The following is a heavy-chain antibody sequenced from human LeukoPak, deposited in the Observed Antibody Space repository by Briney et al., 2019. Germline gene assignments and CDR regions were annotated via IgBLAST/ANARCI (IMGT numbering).Heavy chain of an antibody. CDR1: GFDFESYT. D-gene: IGHD1-14*01. CDR3: VRTQTGALFDS. Sequence: QAGGSLRLSCAASGFDFESYTMTWVRLAPGKGLQWVSGISGSASSAYYADSVKGRFTISRDNSNNTLFLQMSSLRVEDTAIYHCVRTQTGALFDSWGRGTLVTVS. J-gene: IGHJ4*01. V-gene: IGHV3-23*01. CDR2: ISGSASSA.